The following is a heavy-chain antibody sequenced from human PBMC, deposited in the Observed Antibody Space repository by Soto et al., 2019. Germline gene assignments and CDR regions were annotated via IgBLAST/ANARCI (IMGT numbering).Heavy chain of an antibody. CDR2: ISYDGSNK. CDR3: ARDEASYDSSPGWTFDI. V-gene: IGHV3-30-3*01. J-gene: IGHJ3*02. D-gene: IGHD3-22*01. Sequence: GGSLRLSCAASGFTFSSYAMHWVRQAPGKGLEWVAVISYDGSNKYYADSVKGRFTISRDNSRNTLYLQMNSLRAEDTAVYYCARDEASYDSSPGWTFDIWGQGTMVT. CDR1: GFTFSSYA.